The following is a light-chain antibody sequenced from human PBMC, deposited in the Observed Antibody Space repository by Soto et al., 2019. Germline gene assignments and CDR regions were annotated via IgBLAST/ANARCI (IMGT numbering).Light chain of an antibody. CDR1: QGIRSD. CDR2: TAS. Sequence: DIQMTQSPSSLSASVGDRVTITCRASQGIRSDLSWYQQKPGKAPKRLIYTASSLQSGIPSRFSGSGSGTEFTLTITSLQPEDFATYYCLQHNSYPPTFGGGTKVEIK. V-gene: IGKV1-17*01. CDR3: LQHNSYPPT. J-gene: IGKJ4*01.